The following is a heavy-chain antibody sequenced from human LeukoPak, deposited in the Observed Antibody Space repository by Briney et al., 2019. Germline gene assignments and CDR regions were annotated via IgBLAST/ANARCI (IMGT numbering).Heavy chain of an antibody. J-gene: IGHJ4*02. D-gene: IGHD5-18*01. CDR2: IYYSGST. V-gene: IGHV4-59*01. Sequence: SETLSLTCTVSGGSISSYYWSWIRQPPGKGLEWIGYIYYSGSTNYNPSLKSRVTISVDTSKNQFSLKLSSVTAADTAVYYCARDNGYSYGSGLDYWGQGTLVTVSS. CDR3: ARDNGYSYGSGLDY. CDR1: GGSISSYY.